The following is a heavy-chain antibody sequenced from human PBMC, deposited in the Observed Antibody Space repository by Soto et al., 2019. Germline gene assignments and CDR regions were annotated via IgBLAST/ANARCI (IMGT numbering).Heavy chain of an antibody. Sequence: QVQLVQSGAEVKKPGASVKVSCKASGYTFSSYDINWVRQDTGQGREWIGWMNPKSGHTGSAQKFKGRVTMTRDTSISTAYMELSRLRCEDTAIYFCARTDGDLDVWGQGTTVTVSS. CDR3: ARTDGDLDV. D-gene: IGHD4-17*01. CDR2: MNPKSGHT. V-gene: IGHV1-8*01. J-gene: IGHJ6*02. CDR1: GYTFSSYD.